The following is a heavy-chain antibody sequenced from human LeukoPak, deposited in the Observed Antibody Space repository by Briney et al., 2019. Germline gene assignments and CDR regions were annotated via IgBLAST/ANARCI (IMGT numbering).Heavy chain of an antibody. V-gene: IGHV4-31*03. D-gene: IGHD1-1*01. CDR1: GGSISSGGYY. CDR3: ASDAIVRANDHF. CDR2: IYYSGST. J-gene: IGHJ4*02. Sequence: PSQTLSLTCTVSGGSISSGGYYWSWIRQHPGKGLEWIGYIYYSGSTYYNPSLKSRVTISVDTSKNQFSLKLSSVTAADTAVYYCASDAIVRANDHFWGQGALVTVSS.